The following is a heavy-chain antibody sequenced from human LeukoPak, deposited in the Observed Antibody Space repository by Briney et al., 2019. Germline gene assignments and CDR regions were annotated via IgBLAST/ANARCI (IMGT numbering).Heavy chain of an antibody. J-gene: IGHJ4*02. Sequence: GASVKVSCKASGYTFTGYYMHWLRQAPGQGLEWMGWINPNSGGTNYAQKFQGRVTMTRDTSISTAYMELSRLRSDDTAVYYCATRGYSYGEALDYWGQGTLVAVSS. CDR1: GYTFTGYY. CDR2: INPNSGGT. D-gene: IGHD5-18*01. V-gene: IGHV1-2*02. CDR3: ATRGYSYGEALDY.